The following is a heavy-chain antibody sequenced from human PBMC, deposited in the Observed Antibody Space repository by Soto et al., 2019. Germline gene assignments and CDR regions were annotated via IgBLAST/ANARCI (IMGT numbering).Heavy chain of an antibody. CDR2: IKSKADGETA. J-gene: IGHJ4*02. D-gene: IGHD5-12*01. CDR1: GFSFSDAW. Sequence: EAQLVESGGGLVEPGGSLRVSCAASGFSFSDAWMIWVRQAPGKGLECVGRIKSKADGETADYAATVKGTFPSSRDDSKNTVYLRMNSLKIEDTAVYYCTTGVDGYDPFDYWGQGTLVTVSS. V-gene: IGHV3-15*07. CDR3: TTGVDGYDPFDY.